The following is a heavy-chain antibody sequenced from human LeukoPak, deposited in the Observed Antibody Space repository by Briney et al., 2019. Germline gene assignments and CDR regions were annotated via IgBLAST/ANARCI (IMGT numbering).Heavy chain of an antibody. V-gene: IGHV3-21*01. Sequence: GGSLRLSCAASGFTFSSYSMNWVRQAPGRGLEWVSSITSSSSYIYYADSVKGRFTISRDNAKNSLYLQMNSLRAEDTAVYYCASRNAIDYWGQGTLVTVSS. CDR2: ITSSSSYI. J-gene: IGHJ4*02. D-gene: IGHD1-14*01. CDR1: GFTFSSYS. CDR3: ASRNAIDY.